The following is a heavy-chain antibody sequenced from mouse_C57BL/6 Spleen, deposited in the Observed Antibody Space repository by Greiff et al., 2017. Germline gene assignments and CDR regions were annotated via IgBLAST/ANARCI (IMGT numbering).Heavy chain of an antibody. CDR2: IWRGGST. D-gene: IGHD1-1*01. CDR1: GFSFTSYG. Sequence: VQLVESGPGLVQPSQSLSITCTVSGFSFTSYGVHWVRQSPGKGLEWLGVIWRGGSTDYNAAFMSRLSITKDNSKSHVFFKMNRLQADDTAIYDGAKGGYGSSSAYAMDDWGQGTSVTVSS. J-gene: IGHJ4*01. CDR3: AKGGYGSSSAYAMDD. V-gene: IGHV2-5*01.